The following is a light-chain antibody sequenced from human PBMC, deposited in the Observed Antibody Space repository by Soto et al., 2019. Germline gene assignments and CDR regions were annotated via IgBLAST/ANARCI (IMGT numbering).Light chain of an antibody. V-gene: IGKV3-15*01. CDR2: GAS. CDR1: QSVSAN. J-gene: IGKJ4*01. CDR3: QQYNSWPLT. Sequence: EIVMAQSPATLSVSPGERATLSCRASQSVSANLAWYQQKPGQAPRLLIYGASTRATGVPASFCGSGSGTEFTLTISSLQSEDFAVYYCQQYNSWPLTFGGGTKVDIK.